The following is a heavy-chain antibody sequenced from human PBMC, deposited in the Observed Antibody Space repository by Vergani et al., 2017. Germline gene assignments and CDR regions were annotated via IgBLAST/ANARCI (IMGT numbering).Heavy chain of an antibody. CDR3: ARQKDYYMDV. J-gene: IGHJ6*03. CDR2: IYYSGTT. CDR1: GAYVGSGGYY. V-gene: IGHV4-30-4*08. Sequence: QVQLQESGPGLVKASQTLSLTCSVSGAYVGSGGYYLSWVRQRPGMGLDWIGYIYYSGTTYYNPSLESRVTMSVDTSKSQFSLKLSSVTAADTAVYYCARQKDYYMDVWGKGATVTVS.